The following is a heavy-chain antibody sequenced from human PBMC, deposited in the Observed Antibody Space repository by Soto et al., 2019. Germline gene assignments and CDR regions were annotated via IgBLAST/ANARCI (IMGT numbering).Heavy chain of an antibody. D-gene: IGHD3-22*01. Sequence: PSETLSLTCAVSGGSISSSNWWSWVRQPPGKGLEWIGEIYHSGSTNYNPSLKSRVTISVDKSKNQFSLKLSSVTAADTAVYYCARKRRDYDSSGYQFYFDYWGQGTLVTVSS. J-gene: IGHJ4*02. V-gene: IGHV4-4*02. CDR3: ARKRRDYDSSGYQFYFDY. CDR2: IYHSGST. CDR1: GGSISSSNW.